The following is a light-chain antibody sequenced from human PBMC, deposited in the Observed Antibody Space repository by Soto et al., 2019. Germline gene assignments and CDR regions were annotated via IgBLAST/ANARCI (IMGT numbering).Light chain of an antibody. CDR2: RAS. V-gene: IGKV1-5*03. CDR3: QHYNSYSEA. Sequence: DVQMTQSPSSLSASVGDRVTITCRASQSISSYLNWYQQKPGKAPKLLIYRASSLEGGAPSRFSGSGSGTEFTLTISSLQPDDFATYYCQHYNSYSEAFGQGTKVDVK. J-gene: IGKJ1*01. CDR1: QSISSY.